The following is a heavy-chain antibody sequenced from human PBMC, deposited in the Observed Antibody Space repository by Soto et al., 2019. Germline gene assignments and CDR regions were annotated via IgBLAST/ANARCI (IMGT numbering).Heavy chain of an antibody. CDR3: VLTYYDFWSGYYPIRSFDY. Sequence: GGSLRLSCSASGFTFTSYAMHWVRQAPGKGLEYVSAISSNGGSTYYTDSVKGRFTISRDNSKNALYLQMSSLRVEDTALYYCVLTYYDFWSGYYPIRSFDYWGQGTLVTVSS. CDR2: ISSNGGST. CDR1: GFTFTSYA. J-gene: IGHJ4*02. V-gene: IGHV3-64D*08. D-gene: IGHD3-3*01.